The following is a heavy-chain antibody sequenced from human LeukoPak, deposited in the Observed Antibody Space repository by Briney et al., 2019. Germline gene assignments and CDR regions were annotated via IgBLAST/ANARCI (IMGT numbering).Heavy chain of an antibody. CDR1: GGSFSGYY. D-gene: IGHD3-22*01. CDR2: INHSGST. V-gene: IGHV4-34*01. Sequence: SETLSLTCAVYGGSFSGYYWSWIRQPPGKGLEWIGEINHSGSTNYNPSLKGRVTISVDTSKNQFSLKLSSVTAADTAVYYCARGDSSGYPYWGQGTLVTVSS. J-gene: IGHJ4*02. CDR3: ARGDSSGYPY.